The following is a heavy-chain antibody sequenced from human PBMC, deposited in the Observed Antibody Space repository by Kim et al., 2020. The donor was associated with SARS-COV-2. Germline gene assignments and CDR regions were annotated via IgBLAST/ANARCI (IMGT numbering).Heavy chain of an antibody. D-gene: IGHD4-17*01. J-gene: IGHJ4*02. V-gene: IGHV3-11*04. CDR3: ARDGDYADF. Sequence: GGSLRLSCAASGFTFSDYYMSWIRQAPGKGLEWVSYISSSGNTKYYADYADSVKGRFTISRDNAKNSLYLQMKSLRAEDTAVYYCARDGDYADFWGQGTLVTVSS. CDR1: GFTFSDYY. CDR2: ISSSGNTK.